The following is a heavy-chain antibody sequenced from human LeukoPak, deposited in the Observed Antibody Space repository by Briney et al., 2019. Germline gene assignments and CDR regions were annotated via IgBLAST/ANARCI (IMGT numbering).Heavy chain of an antibody. D-gene: IGHD3-22*01. Sequence: GGSLRLSCAASGFTFSSSAMSWVRQAPGKGLEWVSGISASGGGTYYADSVKGRFTISRDNSKNTLYLQMNSLRAEDTAVYYCARSNYYDSSGYYPRFDYWGQGTLVTVSS. V-gene: IGHV3-23*01. CDR2: ISASGGGT. J-gene: IGHJ4*02. CDR3: ARSNYYDSSGYYPRFDY. CDR1: GFTFSSSA.